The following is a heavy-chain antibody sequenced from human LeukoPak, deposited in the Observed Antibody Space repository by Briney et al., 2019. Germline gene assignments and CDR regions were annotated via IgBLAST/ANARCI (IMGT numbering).Heavy chain of an antibody. Sequence: PGGSLRLSCAASGFTFSSYSMNWVRQAPGKGLEWVSYISSSSSTIYYADSVKGRFTISRDNAKNSLYLQMNSLRAEDTAVYYCARDAYYYDSSGYYSGSGYYYYMDVWGKGTTVTVSS. V-gene: IGHV3-48*01. J-gene: IGHJ6*03. CDR3: ARDAYYYDSSGYYSGSGYYYYMDV. D-gene: IGHD3-22*01. CDR1: GFTFSSYS. CDR2: ISSSSSTI.